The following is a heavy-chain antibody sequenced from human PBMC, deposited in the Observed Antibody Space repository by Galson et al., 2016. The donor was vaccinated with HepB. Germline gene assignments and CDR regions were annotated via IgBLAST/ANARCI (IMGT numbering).Heavy chain of an antibody. D-gene: IGHD6-19*01. J-gene: IGHJ1*01. Sequence: SLRLSCAASGFTFRTYVMSWVRQPPGEGLEWVSSISDNGVSTYYADSVKGRFTISRDNSENTLYLQMNRLRFEDTAVYYWAGGVGSGWGYAGNWGQGTLFTVSS. V-gene: IGHV3-23*01. CDR1: GFTFRTYV. CDR2: ISDNGVST. CDR3: AGGVGSGWGYAGN.